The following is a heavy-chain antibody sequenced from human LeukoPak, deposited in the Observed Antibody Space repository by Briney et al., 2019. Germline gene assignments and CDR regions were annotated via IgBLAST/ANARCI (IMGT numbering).Heavy chain of an antibody. CDR1: GGPFSGYY. D-gene: IGHD3-3*01. V-gene: IGHV4-34*01. Sequence: SETLTLTCAVYGGPFSGYYWSWIRQPPGKGLEWIGEINHSGSTNYNPSLKSRVTISVDTSKNQFSLKLSSVTAADTAVYYCARRPRGFGVVDLPAYYMDVWGKGTTVTVSS. CDR2: INHSGST. CDR3: ARRPRGFGVVDLPAYYMDV. J-gene: IGHJ6*03.